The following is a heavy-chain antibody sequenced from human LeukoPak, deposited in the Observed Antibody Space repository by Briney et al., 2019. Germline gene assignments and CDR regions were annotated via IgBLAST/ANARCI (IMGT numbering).Heavy chain of an antibody. CDR3: ARLRAGYSVFDY. Sequence: GGSLRLSCAASGFTFSSYWMHWVRQDPGKGLVWVSRTNSDGTTTTYADSVKGRFTISTDNAKNTLYLQMNSLRAEDTAVYYCARLRAGYSVFDYWGQGTLVTVSS. V-gene: IGHV3-74*01. J-gene: IGHJ4*02. CDR1: GFTFSSYW. D-gene: IGHD6-13*01. CDR2: TNSDGTTT.